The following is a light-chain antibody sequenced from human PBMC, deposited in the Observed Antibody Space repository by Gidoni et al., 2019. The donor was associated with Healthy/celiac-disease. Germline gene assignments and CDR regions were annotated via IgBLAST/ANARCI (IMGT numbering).Light chain of an antibody. CDR3: QQRSNWPLYT. J-gene: IGKJ2*01. CDR1: QSVSSY. Sequence: DIVLTQSPATLSLSPGTRSTTPCRASQSVSSYLAWYQQKPGQAPRLLIYDASNRATGIPARFSGSGSGTDFTLTISSLEPEDFAVYYCQQRSNWPLYTFGQXTKLEIK. V-gene: IGKV3-11*01. CDR2: DAS.